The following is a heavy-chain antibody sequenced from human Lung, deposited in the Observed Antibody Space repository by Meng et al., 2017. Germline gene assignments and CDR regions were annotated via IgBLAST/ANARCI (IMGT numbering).Heavy chain of an antibody. CDR1: GGSCSDYY. V-gene: IGHV4-34*01. D-gene: IGHD4-11*01. CDR2: INHSGST. CDR3: ARGPTTMAHDFDY. J-gene: IGHJ4*02. Sequence: GRLKPSETLSLTFVVAGGSCSDYYWSWIRQPPGKGREWIGEINHSGSTNYNPSLESRATISVDTSQNNLSLKLSSVTAADSAVYYCARGPTTMAHDFDYWGQGTLVTVSS.